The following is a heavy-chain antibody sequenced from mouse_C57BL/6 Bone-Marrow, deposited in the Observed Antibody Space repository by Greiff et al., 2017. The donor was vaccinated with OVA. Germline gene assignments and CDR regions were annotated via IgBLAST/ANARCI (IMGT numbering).Heavy chain of an antibody. V-gene: IGHV1-52*01. Sequence: QVQLQQPGAELVRPGSSVKLSCKASGYTFTSYWMHWVKQRPIQGLEWIGNIDPSDSATHYNQKFKDKATLTVDKSSSTAYMQLSSLSSEDSAVYYCARGYYGRAFAYWGQGTLVTVSA. D-gene: IGHD1-1*01. CDR3: ARGYYGRAFAY. J-gene: IGHJ3*01. CDR1: GYTFTSYW. CDR2: IDPSDSAT.